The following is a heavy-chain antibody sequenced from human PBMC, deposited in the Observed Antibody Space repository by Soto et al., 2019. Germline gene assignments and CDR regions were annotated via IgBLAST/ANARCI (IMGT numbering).Heavy chain of an antibody. J-gene: IGHJ6*02. D-gene: IGHD3-22*01. CDR1: GGTVDSYA. V-gene: IGHV1-69*13. CDR2: IIPIFGTA. Sequence: ASVQVSCKACGGTVDSYAISWVRQAPGQGLEWMGGIIPIFGTANYAQKFQGRVTITADESTSTAYMELSSLRSEDTAVYYCARSVYYYDSSGPQNPPDVWGQGTTVTVSS. CDR3: ARSVYYYDSSGPQNPPDV.